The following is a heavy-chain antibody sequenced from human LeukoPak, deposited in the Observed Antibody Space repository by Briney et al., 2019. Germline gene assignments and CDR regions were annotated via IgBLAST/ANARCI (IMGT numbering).Heavy chain of an antibody. V-gene: IGHV3-30*04. D-gene: IGHD2-2*01. CDR3: ASGFVVVPAEAFDS. CDR1: GFTFSSYA. Sequence: AGGSLRLSCAASGFTFSSYAMHWVRQAPGKGLEWVAVISYDGSNKYYADSVKGRFNISRDNSKNTLYLQMNSLRAEDTAVYYCASGFVVVPAEAFDSWGQGTMVTVSS. CDR2: ISYDGSNK. J-gene: IGHJ3*02.